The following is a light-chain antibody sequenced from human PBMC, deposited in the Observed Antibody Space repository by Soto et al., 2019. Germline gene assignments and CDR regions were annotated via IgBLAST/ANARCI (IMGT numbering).Light chain of an antibody. V-gene: IGLV2-8*01. J-gene: IGLJ3*02. CDR1: SSDVGGYNY. CDR2: TDY. CDR3: ASWDDNLNGGV. Sequence: QSALTQPPSASGSPGQSVTISCTGTSSDVGGYNYVSWYQQLPGTAPKLLIYTDYQRPSGVPDRFSGSKSGTSASLAINGLHSEDEADYYCASWDDNLNGGVFGGGTKVTVL.